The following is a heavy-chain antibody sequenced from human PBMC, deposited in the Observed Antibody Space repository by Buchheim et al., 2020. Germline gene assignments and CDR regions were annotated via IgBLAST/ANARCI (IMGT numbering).Heavy chain of an antibody. Sequence: QVQLVQSGAEVKQPGASVKVSCKASGYTFTGYYLHWVRQAPGQGLEWMGWINPNTGGTNYAQNFQGRVTMTWDTSITTIYMELSSLTSDDTAVYYCGRDPRNRPNSAVVILYGMDVWGQGTT. V-gene: IGHV1-2*02. CDR3: GRDPRNRPNSAVVILYGMDV. CDR2: INPNTGGT. CDR1: GYTFTGYY. J-gene: IGHJ6*02. D-gene: IGHD3-3*01.